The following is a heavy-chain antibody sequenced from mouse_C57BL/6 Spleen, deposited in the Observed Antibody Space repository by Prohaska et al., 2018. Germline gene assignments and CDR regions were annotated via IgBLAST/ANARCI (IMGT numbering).Heavy chain of an antibody. D-gene: IGHD1-1*01. J-gene: IGHJ2*01. CDR3: AVTVVATNVDY. Sequence: PGASVKISCKASGYTFTDYYMNWVKQSHGKSLEWIGDINPNNGGTSYNQKFKGKATLTVDKSSSTAYMELRSLTSEDSAVYYCAVTVVATNVDYWGQGTTLTVS. CDR2: INPNNGGT. V-gene: IGHV1-26*01. CDR1: GYTFTDYY.